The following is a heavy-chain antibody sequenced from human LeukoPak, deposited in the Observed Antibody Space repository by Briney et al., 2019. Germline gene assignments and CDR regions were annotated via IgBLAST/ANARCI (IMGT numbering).Heavy chain of an antibody. CDR3: ARDPGPRRDDYSSYYYYYGMDV. D-gene: IGHD4-11*01. V-gene: IGHV3-30-3*01. J-gene: IGHJ6*02. CDR2: ISYDGSNK. CDR1: GFTFSSYA. Sequence: PGRSLRHSCAASGFTFSSYAMHWVRQAPGKGLEWVAVISYDGSNKYYADSVKGRFTISRDNSKNTLYLQMNSLRAEDTAVYYCARDPGPRRDDYSSYYYYYGMDVWGQGTTVTVSS.